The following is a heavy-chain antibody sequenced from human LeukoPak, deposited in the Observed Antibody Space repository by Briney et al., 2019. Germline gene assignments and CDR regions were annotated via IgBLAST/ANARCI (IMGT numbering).Heavy chain of an antibody. D-gene: IGHD6-13*01. Sequence: GGSLRLSCAASGFTVSSTYMSWVRQAPGKGLEWVSVIYSGGSTYYADSVKGRFTISRDNSKNTLYLQMNSLRAEDTAVYYCASPGGSYSSSRRYYFDYWGQGTLVTVSS. CDR1: GFTVSSTY. J-gene: IGHJ4*02. CDR3: ASPGGSYSSSRRYYFDY. V-gene: IGHV3-53*05. CDR2: IYSGGST.